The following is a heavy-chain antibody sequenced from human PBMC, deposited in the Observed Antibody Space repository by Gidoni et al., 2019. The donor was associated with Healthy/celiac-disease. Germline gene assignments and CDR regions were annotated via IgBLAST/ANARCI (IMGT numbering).Heavy chain of an antibody. CDR1: GVTFSNAW. J-gene: IGHJ3*02. V-gene: IGHV3-15*07. CDR3: TSDYDSAFDI. CDR2: IKSKTDGGTT. Sequence: EVQLVDSGGGLVKPGGSFSLAGAVSGVTFSNAWMNWVRQAPGKGLEWVGRIKSKTDGGTTDYAAPVKGRFTISRDDSKNTLYLQMNSLKTEDTAVYYCTSDYDSAFDIWGQGTMVTVSS. D-gene: IGHD5-12*01.